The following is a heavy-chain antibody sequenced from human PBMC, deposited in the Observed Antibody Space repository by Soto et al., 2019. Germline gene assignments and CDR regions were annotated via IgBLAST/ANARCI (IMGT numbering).Heavy chain of an antibody. Sequence: GASVKVSCKASGYTFTSYYMHWVRQAPGQGLEWMGIINPSGGSTSYAQKFQGRVTMTRDTSTSTVYMELSSLRSEDTAVYYCARAITIFGVFILDYGMDVWGQGTTVTVSS. CDR2: INPSGGST. CDR1: GYTFTSYY. J-gene: IGHJ6*02. D-gene: IGHD3-3*01. V-gene: IGHV1-46*01. CDR3: ARAITIFGVFILDYGMDV.